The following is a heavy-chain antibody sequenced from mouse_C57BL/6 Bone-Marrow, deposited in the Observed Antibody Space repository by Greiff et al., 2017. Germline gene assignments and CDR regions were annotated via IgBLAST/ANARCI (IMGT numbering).Heavy chain of an antibody. CDR1: GFNIKDDY. CDR2: IDPENGDT. D-gene: IGHD1-1*01. V-gene: IGHV14-4*01. Sequence: VQLQQSGAELVRPGASVKLSCTASGFNIKDDYMHWVKQRPEQGLEWIGWIDPENGDTEYASKFQGKATITADTSSNTAYLQLSSLTSEDTAVYYCTYYGSPYFDYWGQGTTLTVSS. CDR3: TYYGSPYFDY. J-gene: IGHJ2*01.